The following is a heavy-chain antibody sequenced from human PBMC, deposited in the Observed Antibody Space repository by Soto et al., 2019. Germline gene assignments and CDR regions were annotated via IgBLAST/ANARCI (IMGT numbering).Heavy chain of an antibody. CDR1: GGTFINYA. D-gene: IGHD5-18*01. CDR2: INPSGGST. J-gene: IGHJ6*02. Sequence: ASVKVSCKASGGTFINYAISWVRQAPGQGLEWMGIINPSGGSTSYAQKFQGRVTMTRDTSTSTVYMELSSLRSEDTAVYYCARDLRIQLWLRGYYGMDVWGQGTTVTVSS. CDR3: ARDLRIQLWLRGYYGMDV. V-gene: IGHV1-46*01.